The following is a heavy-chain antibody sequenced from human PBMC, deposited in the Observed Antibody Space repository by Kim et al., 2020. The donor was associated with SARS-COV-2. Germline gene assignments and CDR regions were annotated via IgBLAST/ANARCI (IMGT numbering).Heavy chain of an antibody. CDR3: ATERHSSSWYVQDHWFDP. CDR1: GYSISSGYY. CDR2: IYHSGST. V-gene: IGHV4-38-2*02. Sequence: SETLSLTCTVSGYSISSGYYWGWIRQPPGKGLEWIGSIYHSGSTYYNPSLKSRVTISVDTSKNQFSLKLSSVTAADTAVYYCATERHSSSWYVQDHWFDPWGQGTLVTVSS. D-gene: IGHD6-13*01. J-gene: IGHJ5*02.